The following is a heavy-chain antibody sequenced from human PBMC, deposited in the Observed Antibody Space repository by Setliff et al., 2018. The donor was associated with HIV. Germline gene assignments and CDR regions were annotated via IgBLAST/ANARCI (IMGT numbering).Heavy chain of an antibody. V-gene: IGHV4-4*07. CDR3: ARARITMTGGRLEPYAFDR. Sequence: SETLSLTCTVSGGSFSTYYWSWIRQPAGEGLEYIGRVHSTGTTIYNPSLKSRVTMSVDTSKNQLSLKLRSVTAAATAVYYCARARITMTGGRLEPYAFDRWGQGTKVT. J-gene: IGHJ3*01. D-gene: IGHD3-22*01. CDR2: VHSTGTT. CDR1: GGSFSTYY.